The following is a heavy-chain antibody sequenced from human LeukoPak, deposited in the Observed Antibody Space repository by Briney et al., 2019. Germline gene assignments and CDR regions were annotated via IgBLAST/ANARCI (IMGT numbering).Heavy chain of an antibody. CDR1: GFTFTSYD. Sequence: GGSLRLSCATSGFTFTSYDFNWVRQAPGKGLEWVSYISNGGGTIYYADSVKGRFTISRDNSKNTLYLQMNNLRAEDTALYYCASDRDSSTWSYYWGQGTLVTVSS. CDR3: ASDRDSSTWSYY. CDR2: ISNGGGTI. J-gene: IGHJ4*02. D-gene: IGHD6-13*01. V-gene: IGHV3-48*03.